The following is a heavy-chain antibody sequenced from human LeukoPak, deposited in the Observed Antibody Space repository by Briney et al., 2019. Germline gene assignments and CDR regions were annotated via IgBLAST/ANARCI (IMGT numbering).Heavy chain of an antibody. Sequence: SGGSQRLSCAPSGVTLSSDSMKWVREAPGKGGGWGSRIYSYGTSTTYADSVKRRFTISRDNAKTTLYLQINSLRAEDTAVYYCARDQYSSTWYRGAFDVWGQGTMVSVSS. D-gene: IGHD6-13*01. CDR3: ARDQYSSTWYRGAFDV. CDR2: IYSYGTST. CDR1: GVTLSSDS. J-gene: IGHJ3*01. V-gene: IGHV3-74*01.